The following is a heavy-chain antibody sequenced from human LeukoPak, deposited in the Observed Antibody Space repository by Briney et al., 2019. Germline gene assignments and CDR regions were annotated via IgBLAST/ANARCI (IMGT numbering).Heavy chain of an antibody. V-gene: IGHV1-18*01. D-gene: IGHD2-8*01. Sequence: ASVKASCKASGYTFTSYGISWVRQAPGQGLEWMGWISAYNGNTNYAQKLQGRVTMTTDTSTSTAYMELRSLRSDDTAVYYCATALGYCTNGVCPTSFDYWGQGTLVTVSS. CDR1: GYTFTSYG. J-gene: IGHJ4*02. CDR3: ATALGYCTNGVCPTSFDY. CDR2: ISAYNGNT.